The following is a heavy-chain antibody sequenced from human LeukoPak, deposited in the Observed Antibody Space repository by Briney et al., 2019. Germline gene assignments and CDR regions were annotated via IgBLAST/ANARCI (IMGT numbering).Heavy chain of an antibody. V-gene: IGHV4-39*02. Sequence: SETLSLTCIVSGGSISSGAYYWAWIRQPPGKGLEWIGSIYSTGSTCKNPSLKSRVTISIDTSKNQFSLKLNSVTAADTAVFYCAREPITSGGNDAFDIWGQGTMVTVSS. D-gene: IGHD3-16*01. CDR2: IYSTGST. CDR1: GGSISSGAYY. CDR3: AREPITSGGNDAFDI. J-gene: IGHJ3*02.